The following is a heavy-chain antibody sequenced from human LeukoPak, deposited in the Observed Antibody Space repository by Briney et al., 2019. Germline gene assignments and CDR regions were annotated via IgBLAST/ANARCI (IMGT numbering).Heavy chain of an antibody. CDR2: IYHSGST. J-gene: IGHJ4*02. V-gene: IGHV4-38-2*02. CDR3: ARDYDILTGYGRQLAFDY. CDR1: GGSISSYY. Sequence: SEALSLTCTVSGGSISSYYWGWIRQPPGKGLEWIGSIYHSGSTYYNPSLKSRVTISVDTSKNQFSLKLSSVTAADTAVYYCARDYDILTGYGRQLAFDYWGQGTLVTVSS. D-gene: IGHD3-9*01.